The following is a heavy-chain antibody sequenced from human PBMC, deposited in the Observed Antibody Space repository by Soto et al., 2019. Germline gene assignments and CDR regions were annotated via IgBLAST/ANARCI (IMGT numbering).Heavy chain of an antibody. Sequence: GGSLRLSCAASGFTFSSYALSWVRQAPGKGLEWVSAISGSGGITYYADSVKGRFTISRDNSKNILYLQMNSLRAEDTAVYYCAKRVGYCSGGSCGYWGQGTLVTVSS. CDR2: ISGSGGIT. D-gene: IGHD2-15*01. V-gene: IGHV3-23*01. CDR3: AKRVGYCSGGSCGY. J-gene: IGHJ4*02. CDR1: GFTFSSYA.